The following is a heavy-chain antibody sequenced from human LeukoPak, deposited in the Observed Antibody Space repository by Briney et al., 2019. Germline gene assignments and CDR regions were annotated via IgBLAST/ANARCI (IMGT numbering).Heavy chain of an antibody. Sequence: GGSLRLSCAASGFTFSTYGMTWVRQAPGKGLEWVAAISGGGGSAYYADSVKGRFTISRDNSKNALSLQMDSLRAEDTAVYYCAKAQGLYTSSPPGKEDYWGQGTLVTVSS. CDR2: ISGGGGSA. CDR3: AKAQGLYTSSPPGKEDY. D-gene: IGHD6-13*01. V-gene: IGHV3-23*01. CDR1: GFTFSTYG. J-gene: IGHJ4*02.